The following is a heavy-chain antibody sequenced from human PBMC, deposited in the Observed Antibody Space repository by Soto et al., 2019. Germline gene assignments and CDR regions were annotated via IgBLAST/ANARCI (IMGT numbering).Heavy chain of an antibody. CDR3: AIADGSGIYYNYY. J-gene: IGHJ4*01. CDR2: VFPLLGIA. CDR1: GGRSTATT. V-gene: IGHV1-69*02. D-gene: IGHD3-10*01. Sequence: SAVKLCSKACGGRSTATTISSVRQSPGQGLEWMGMVFPLLGIANYAQKFQGRGTITADKSTSTAYMVLSSLRSDDTAVYYCAIADGSGIYYNYYWG.